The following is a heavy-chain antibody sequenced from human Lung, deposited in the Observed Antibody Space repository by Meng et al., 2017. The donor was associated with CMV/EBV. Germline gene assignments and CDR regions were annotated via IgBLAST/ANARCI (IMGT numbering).Heavy chain of an antibody. D-gene: IGHD7-27*01. Sequence: GEXXKISCAASGFTFSGSAMHWVRQASGKGLEWVGRIRSKSNNYATAYAASVKGRFTISRDDSKNTAYLQMNSLKTEDTAVYYCISLGGDWGSKLAYWGQGPLVTVSS. V-gene: IGHV3-73*01. CDR3: ISLGGDWGSKLAY. CDR2: IRSKSNNYAT. J-gene: IGHJ4*02. CDR1: GFTFSGSA.